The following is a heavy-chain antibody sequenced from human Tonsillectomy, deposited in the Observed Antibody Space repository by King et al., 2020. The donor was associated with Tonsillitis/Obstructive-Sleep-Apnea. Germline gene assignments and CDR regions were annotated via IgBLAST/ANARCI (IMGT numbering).Heavy chain of an antibody. V-gene: IGHV1-2*02. CDR1: GYTFTGYY. CDR2: INPNSGGT. J-gene: IGHJ6*02. CDR3: ARTVDILTGYPYYGMDV. D-gene: IGHD3-9*01. Sequence: VQLVESGAEVKKPGASVKVSCKASGYTFTGYYMHWVRQAPGQGLEWMGWINPNSGGTNYAQKFQGRVTMTRDTSISTAYMELSRLRSDDTAVYYCARTVDILTGYPYYGMDVWGQGTTVTVSS.